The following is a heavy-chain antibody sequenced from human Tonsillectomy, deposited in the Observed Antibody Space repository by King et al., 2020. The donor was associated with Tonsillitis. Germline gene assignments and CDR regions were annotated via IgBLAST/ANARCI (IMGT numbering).Heavy chain of an antibody. Sequence: VQLVESGGGLVQPGGSLRLSCAASGFTFSNFAMSWVRQAPGKGLEWVSSISLNSGRTNYADSVKGRFTISGDISKSTLFLQMNSVRVEDTAVYYCTRDPGGPFDYWGQGTLVTVSS. J-gene: IGHJ4*02. V-gene: IGHV3-23*04. CDR1: GFTFSNFA. CDR3: TRDPGGPFDY. CDR2: ISLNSGRT. D-gene: IGHD3-10*01.